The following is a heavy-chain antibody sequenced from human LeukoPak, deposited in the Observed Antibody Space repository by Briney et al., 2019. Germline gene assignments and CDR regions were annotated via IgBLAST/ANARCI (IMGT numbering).Heavy chain of an antibody. Sequence: KPSETRSLTCAVYGGSFSGYYWSWIRQPPGKGLEWIGEINHSGSTNYRPSLKSRVTISVDTSKNQFSLKLSSVTAADTAVYYCARDDYGDHAPFDYWGQGTLVTVSS. CDR3: ARDDYGDHAPFDY. CDR2: INHSGST. J-gene: IGHJ4*02. D-gene: IGHD4/OR15-4a*01. CDR1: GGSFSGYY. V-gene: IGHV4-34*01.